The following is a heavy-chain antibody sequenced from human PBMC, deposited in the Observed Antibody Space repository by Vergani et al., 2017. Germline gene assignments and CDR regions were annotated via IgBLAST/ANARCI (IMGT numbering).Heavy chain of an antibody. J-gene: IGHJ6*02. CDR2: IYYSGST. V-gene: IGHV4-30-4*01. CDR1: GGSISSGDYY. D-gene: IGHD3-22*01. CDR3: ARVRRDDSSGYYYYYGMDV. Sequence: QVQLQESGPGLVKPSQTLSLTCTVSGGSISSGDYYWSWIRQPQGKGLEWIGYIYYSGSTYYNPSLKSRVTISVDTSKNQFSLKLSSVTAADTAVYYCARVRRDDSSGYYYYYGMDVWGQGTTVTVSS.